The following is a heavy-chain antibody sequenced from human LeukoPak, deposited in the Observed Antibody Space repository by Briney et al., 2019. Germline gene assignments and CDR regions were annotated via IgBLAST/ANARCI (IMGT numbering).Heavy chain of an antibody. CDR3: ARESSAIADNWFDP. CDR2: MYNSGIT. D-gene: IGHD2-2*02. CDR1: GVSISSYY. V-gene: IGHV4-59*01. Sequence: SENLSLTCTVSGVSISSYYWSWIRQPPGRGLEWIGYMYNSGITNYNPSLKSRVTISVDTSKNQFSLRLRSVTAADTAVYYCARESSAIADNWFDPWGQGTLVTVSS. J-gene: IGHJ5*02.